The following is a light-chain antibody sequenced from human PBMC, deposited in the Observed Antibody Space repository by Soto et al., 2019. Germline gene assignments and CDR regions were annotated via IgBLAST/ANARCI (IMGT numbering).Light chain of an antibody. V-gene: IGLV2-14*01. Sequence: QSALTQPASVSGSPGQSITISCTGTSSDVGAYNYVSWYQQHPGKAPKLIIYEVSNRPSGVSNRFSGSKSGNTASLTISWLQAEDEADYYCSSYSSSSTVFGGGTKLTVL. J-gene: IGLJ2*01. CDR3: SSYSSSSTV. CDR1: SSDVGAYNY. CDR2: EVS.